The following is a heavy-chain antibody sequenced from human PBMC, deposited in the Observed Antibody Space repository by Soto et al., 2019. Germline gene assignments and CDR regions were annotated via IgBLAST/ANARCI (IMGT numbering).Heavy chain of an antibody. J-gene: IGHJ4*02. CDR1: GFTFSNYA. Sequence: EVQLLDSGGGLVQPGGSLRLSCAASGFTFSNYAMSWVRQAPGKGLEWVSTISGNGGSTYYAYSVKGRFTISRDNSKNMLFLQINSLRDDDSAVYYGAKRPASIITFDYWGQGTPVTVSS. D-gene: IGHD2-2*01. CDR3: AKRPASIITFDY. V-gene: IGHV3-23*01. CDR2: ISGNGGST.